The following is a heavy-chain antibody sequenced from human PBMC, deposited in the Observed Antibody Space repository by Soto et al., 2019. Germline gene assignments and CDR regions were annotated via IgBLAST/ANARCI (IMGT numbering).Heavy chain of an antibody. Sequence: PSETLSLTCTVSGGSIRNVYWSWIRQAPGKGLEWIGFIFHSGNAKYNPSLKSRVTISVDTSKNQFSLSLGSVTAADTAVYYCARDSSGYYYGWFDPWGQGTLVTVSS. CDR1: GGSIRNVY. CDR3: ARDSSGYYYGWFDP. V-gene: IGHV4-59*01. CDR2: IFHSGNA. J-gene: IGHJ5*02. D-gene: IGHD3-22*01.